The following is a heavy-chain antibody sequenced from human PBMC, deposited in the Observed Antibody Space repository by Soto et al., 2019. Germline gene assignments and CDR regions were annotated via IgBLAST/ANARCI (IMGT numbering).Heavy chain of an antibody. CDR2: INHSGST. CDR3: ARVSSGLQNDY. J-gene: IGHJ4*02. Sequence: QVQLQQWGAGLLKPSETLSLTCAVYGGSFSGYYWSWIRQPPGKGLEWIGEINHSGSTNYNPSLKSRVTISVDTSKNQFSLKLSSVTAADTAVYYCARVSSGLQNDYWGQGTLVTVSS. V-gene: IGHV4-34*01. CDR1: GGSFSGYY. D-gene: IGHD6-19*01.